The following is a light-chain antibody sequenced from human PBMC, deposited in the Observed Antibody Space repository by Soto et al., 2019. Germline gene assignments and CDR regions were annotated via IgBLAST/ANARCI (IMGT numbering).Light chain of an antibody. Sequence: QAVVSQEPSLTVSTGGTVTLTCASNTGAVTSDYYPIWFQQKPGQAPRALIYSTSYKHSWTPARFSGSLLGGKAALTLSGVQPEDEAEYYCLLYYCGAQGVFGGGTKVTVL. V-gene: IGLV7-43*01. J-gene: IGLJ3*02. CDR2: STS. CDR1: TGAVTSDYY. CDR3: LLYYCGAQGV.